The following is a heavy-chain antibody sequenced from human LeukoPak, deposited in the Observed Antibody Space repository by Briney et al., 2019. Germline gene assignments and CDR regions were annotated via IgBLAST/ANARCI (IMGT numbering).Heavy chain of an antibody. J-gene: IGHJ4*02. V-gene: IGHV4-39*07. CDR2: IYYSAST. Sequence: KSSETLSLTCTVSGGSISSSSYYWGWIRQPPGKGLEWIGSIYYSASTYYNPSLKSRVTISVDTSKNQFSLKLSSVTAADTAVYYCARSRRWLPFDYWGQGTLVTVSS. CDR3: ARSRRWLPFDY. D-gene: IGHD5-24*01. CDR1: GGSISSSSYY.